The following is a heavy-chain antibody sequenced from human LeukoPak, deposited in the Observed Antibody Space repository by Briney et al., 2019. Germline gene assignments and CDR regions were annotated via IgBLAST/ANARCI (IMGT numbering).Heavy chain of an antibody. V-gene: IGHV1-3*01. J-gene: IGHJ4*02. Sequence: ASVKVSCKASGYTFTSYAMHWVRQAPGQRLEWMGWINAGNGNTKYSQKFQGRVTITRDTSADAAYMELSSLRSEDTAVYYCARLKYCTNGVCYAGFDYWGQGTLVTVSS. D-gene: IGHD2-8*01. CDR2: INAGNGNT. CDR1: GYTFTSYA. CDR3: ARLKYCTNGVCYAGFDY.